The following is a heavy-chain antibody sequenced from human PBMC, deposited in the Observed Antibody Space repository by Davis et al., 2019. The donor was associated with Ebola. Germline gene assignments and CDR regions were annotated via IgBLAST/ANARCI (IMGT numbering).Heavy chain of an antibody. D-gene: IGHD5-12*01. CDR1: GFTFSSYG. V-gene: IGHV3-30*03. J-gene: IGHJ4*02. CDR2: ISYDGSNK. Sequence: GESLKISCAASGFTFSSYGMHWVRQAPGKGLEWVAVISYDGSNKYYADSVKGRFTISRDNFKNTLYLQMNSLRAEDTAVYYCARDLGRVATIGFDYWGQGTLVTVSS. CDR3: ARDLGRVATIGFDY.